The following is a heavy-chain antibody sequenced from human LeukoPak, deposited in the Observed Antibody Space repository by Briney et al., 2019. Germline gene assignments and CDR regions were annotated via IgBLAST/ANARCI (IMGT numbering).Heavy chain of an antibody. V-gene: IGHV1-8*03. Sequence: ASVKVSCKASGYTFTGYDINWVRQATGQGLEWMGWMNPNSGNTGYAQKFQGRVTITRNTSISTAYMELSSLRSEDTAVYYCAREFCSSTSCYYHWFDPWGQGTLVTVSS. CDR3: AREFCSSTSCYYHWFDP. CDR1: GYTFTGYD. J-gene: IGHJ5*02. CDR2: MNPNSGNT. D-gene: IGHD2-2*01.